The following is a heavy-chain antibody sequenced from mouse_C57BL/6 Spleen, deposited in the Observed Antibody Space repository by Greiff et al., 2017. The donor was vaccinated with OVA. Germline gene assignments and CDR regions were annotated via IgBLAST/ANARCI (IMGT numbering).Heavy chain of an antibody. CDR2: IDPSDSYT. V-gene: IGHV1-69*01. J-gene: IGHJ2*01. CDR3: AREVTTVVARYFDY. CDR1: GYTFTSYW. Sequence: VKLQQPGAELVMPGASVKLSCKASGYTFTSYWMHWVKQRPGQGLEWIGEIDPSDSYTNYNQKFKGKSTLTVDKSSSTAYMQLSSLTSEDSAVYYCAREVTTVVARYFDYWGQGTTLTVSS. D-gene: IGHD1-1*01.